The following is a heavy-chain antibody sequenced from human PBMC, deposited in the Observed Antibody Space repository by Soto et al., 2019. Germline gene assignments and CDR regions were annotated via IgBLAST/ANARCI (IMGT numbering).Heavy chain of an antibody. CDR1: GGSISSGGYY. CDR3: VRLGGHCSSSSCFGFYVMDV. Sequence: SETLSLTCTVSGGSISSGGYYWSWIRQHPGKGLEWIGYIYYSGSTHYNPSLKSRVTISVDTSKNQFSLILTSVTAADTAVYYCVRLGGHCSSSSCFGFYVMDVWGQGTTVTVSS. V-gene: IGHV4-39*01. J-gene: IGHJ6*02. D-gene: IGHD2-2*01. CDR2: IYYSGST.